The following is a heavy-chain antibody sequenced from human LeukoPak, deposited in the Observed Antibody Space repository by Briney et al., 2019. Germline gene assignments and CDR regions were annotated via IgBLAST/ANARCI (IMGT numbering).Heavy chain of an antibody. CDR2: IYSGGST. D-gene: IGHD6-19*01. V-gene: IGHV3-66*01. J-gene: IGHJ6*02. CDR3: ARDDIAVAGPDYYYYYGMDV. CDR1: GFTVSSNY. Sequence: GGSLRLSCAASGFTVSSNYMSWVRQAPGKGLEWVSVIYSGGSTYYADPVKGRFTISRDNSKNTLYLQKNSLRAEDTAVYYCARDDIAVAGPDYYYYYGMDVWGQGTTVTVSS.